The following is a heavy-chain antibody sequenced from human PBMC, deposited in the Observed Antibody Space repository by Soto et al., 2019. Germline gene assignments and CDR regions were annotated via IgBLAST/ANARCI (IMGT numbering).Heavy chain of an antibody. J-gene: IGHJ4*02. CDR1: GFTVSYNY. CDR3: ERQKTFGEFDY. CDR2: IYSGGNT. Sequence: GSLRLSCAASGFTVSYNYMSWVRQAPGKGLEWVSVIYSGGNTYYADSVKGRFTISRDDSKNTVYLQMNSLSADDTAVYYCERQKTFGEFDYWGQGTLVTVSS. V-gene: IGHV3-53*01. D-gene: IGHD3-10*01.